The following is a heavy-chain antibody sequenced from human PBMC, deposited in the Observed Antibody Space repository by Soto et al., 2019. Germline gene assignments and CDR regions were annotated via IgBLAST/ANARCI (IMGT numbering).Heavy chain of an antibody. V-gene: IGHV3-21*01. J-gene: IGHJ4*02. CDR2: ISSSSSYI. Sequence: GGSLRLSCAASGFTFSSYSMNWVRQAPGKGLEWVSSISSSSSYIYYADSVKGRFTISRDNAKNSLYLQMNSLRAEDTAVYYCAGDRGSGWYRFDYWGQGTLVTVSS. CDR1: GFTFSSYS. CDR3: AGDRGSGWYRFDY. D-gene: IGHD6-19*01.